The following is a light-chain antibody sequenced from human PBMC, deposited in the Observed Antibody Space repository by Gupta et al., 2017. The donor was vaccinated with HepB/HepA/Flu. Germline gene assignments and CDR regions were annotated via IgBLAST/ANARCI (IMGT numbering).Light chain of an antibody. CDR3: QHRSTWPFT. J-gene: IGKJ3*01. Sequence: IVLTQSPATLSLSPGERAALSCRADQSVSGYVAWDQQKPGQAPRLRFFDAARMATGIPATFSGSGSGAVFSLTIGSLEPEDVAVYCYQHRSTWPFTFGHGTKVDIK. CDR2: DAA. CDR1: QSVSGY. V-gene: IGKV3-11*01.